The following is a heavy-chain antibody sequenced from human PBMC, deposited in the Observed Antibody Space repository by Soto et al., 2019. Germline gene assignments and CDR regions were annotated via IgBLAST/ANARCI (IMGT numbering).Heavy chain of an antibody. J-gene: IGHJ4*02. D-gene: IGHD6-19*01. CDR1: GFTFSSYA. CDR3: ARLDKFSSGWS. CDR2: ISYDGSIE. Sequence: QVQLVESGGGVVQPGRSLRLSCAASGFTFSSYAMHWVRQAPGKGLEWVATISYDGSIEYYADSVKGRFTVSRDNSENTLHLQIESLRPEDTALFYCARLDKFSSGWSWGQGTLVTVSS. V-gene: IGHV3-30-3*01.